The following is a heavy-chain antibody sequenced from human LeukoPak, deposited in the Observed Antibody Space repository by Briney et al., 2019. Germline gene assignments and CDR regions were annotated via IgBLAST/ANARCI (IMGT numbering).Heavy chain of an antibody. J-gene: IGHJ4*02. CDR1: GYTFTSYG. V-gene: IGHV1-69*04. D-gene: IGHD2-15*01. Sequence: ASVKVSCKASGYTFTSYGISWVRQAPGQGLEWMGRVIPVLGIANYAEKFQGRVTITADKSTNTAYMELSSLRSEDTAVYYCARRSNCSSGSCYSEFDYWGQGTLVTVSS. CDR2: VIPVLGIA. CDR3: ARRSNCSSGSCYSEFDY.